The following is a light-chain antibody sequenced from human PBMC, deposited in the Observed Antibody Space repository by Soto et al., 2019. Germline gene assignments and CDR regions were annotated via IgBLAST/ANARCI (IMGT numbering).Light chain of an antibody. CDR3: QQYGSSGT. V-gene: IGKV3-20*01. J-gene: IGKJ1*01. CDR1: QSVSSTY. CDR2: GAS. Sequence: EIVLTQSPGTLSLSPEERAPLSCRASQSVSSTYLAWYQQKPGQAPRLLIYGASSRVTGIPDRFSGSGSGTDFTLTISRLEPEDFAVYYCQQYGSSGTFGQGTKVDIK.